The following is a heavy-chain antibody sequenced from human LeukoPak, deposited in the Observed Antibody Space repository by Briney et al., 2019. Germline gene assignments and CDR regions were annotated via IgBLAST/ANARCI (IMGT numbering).Heavy chain of an antibody. Sequence: SETLSLTCTVSGGSISSSSYYWGWIRQPPGKGLEWIGSIYYSGSTYYNPSLESRVTISVDTSKNQFSLKLSSVTAADTAVYYCASAHYYDSSGYSLGDAFDIWGQGTMVTVSS. V-gene: IGHV4-39*01. CDR1: GGSISSSSYY. CDR3: ASAHYYDSSGYSLGDAFDI. CDR2: IYYSGST. D-gene: IGHD3-22*01. J-gene: IGHJ3*02.